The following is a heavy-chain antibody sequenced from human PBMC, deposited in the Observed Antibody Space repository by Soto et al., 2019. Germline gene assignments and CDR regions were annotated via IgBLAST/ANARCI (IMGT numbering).Heavy chain of an antibody. CDR1: GGSMRNYF. Sequence: SETLSLTCTVSGGSMRNYFWTWIRQPPGRGLEWIGYIHYSGTTSFFPSYNPSLRSRVTISEDTSKNQFSFKLLSVTTADTAVYFCAAGEASSRNLAPYYLDFWGQGTLVTVSS. CDR3: AAGEASSRNLAPYYLDF. J-gene: IGHJ4*02. CDR2: IHYSGTT. D-gene: IGHD6-13*01. V-gene: IGHV4-59*01.